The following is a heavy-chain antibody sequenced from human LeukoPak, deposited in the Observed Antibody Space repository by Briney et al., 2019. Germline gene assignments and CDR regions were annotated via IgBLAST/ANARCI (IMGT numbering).Heavy chain of an antibody. D-gene: IGHD6-13*01. Sequence: NSSETLSLTCTVSGGSISTYYWSWVRQPAGKGLEWIGRIYTNENTNYNPSLRSRVTMSVHTSKNQFSLKLSSVTAADTAVYYCARAAAAAGGQYFDYWGQGTLVAVSS. CDR1: GGSISTYY. J-gene: IGHJ4*02. CDR2: IYTNENT. V-gene: IGHV4-4*07. CDR3: ARAAAAAGGQYFDY.